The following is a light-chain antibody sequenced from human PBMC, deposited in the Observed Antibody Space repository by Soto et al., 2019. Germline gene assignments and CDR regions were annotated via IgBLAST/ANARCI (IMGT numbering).Light chain of an antibody. J-gene: IGLJ1*01. V-gene: IGLV2-8*01. CDR1: SSDVGGYNY. CDR3: SSYAGSNNYV. Sequence: LTQPPSASGSPGQSVAISCTGTSSDVGGYNYVSWYQLHPGKAPKLMIYEVNLRPSGVPDRFSGSKSGNTASLTVSGLRAEDEADYYCSSYAGSNNYVFGTGTKVTVL. CDR2: EVN.